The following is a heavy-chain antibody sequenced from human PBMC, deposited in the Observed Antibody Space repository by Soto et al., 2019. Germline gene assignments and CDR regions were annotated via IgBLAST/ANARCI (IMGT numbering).Heavy chain of an antibody. D-gene: IGHD6-13*01. Sequence: ASVKVSCKASGYTFTSYGISWVRQAPGQGLEWMGWISAYNGNTNYAQKLQGRVTMTTDTSTSTAYMELRSLRSDDTAVYYCARDRGSIAAAGTDWFDPWGQGTLVTVSS. J-gene: IGHJ5*02. CDR2: ISAYNGNT. CDR1: GYTFTSYG. V-gene: IGHV1-18*04. CDR3: ARDRGSIAAAGTDWFDP.